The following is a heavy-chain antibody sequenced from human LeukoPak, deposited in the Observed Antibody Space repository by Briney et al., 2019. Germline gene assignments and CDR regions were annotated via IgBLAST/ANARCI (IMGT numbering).Heavy chain of an antibody. D-gene: IGHD2-2*01. CDR3: ARGLARVVPAAMGIDY. CDR2: ISAYNGNT. J-gene: IGHJ4*02. Sequence: ASVKVSCKASGYTFTSHDINWVRQAPGQGLEWMGWISAYNGNTNYAQKLQGRVTMTTDTSTSTAYMELRSLRSDDTAVYYCARGLARVVPAAMGIDYWGQGTLVTVSS. CDR1: GYTFTSHD. V-gene: IGHV1-18*01.